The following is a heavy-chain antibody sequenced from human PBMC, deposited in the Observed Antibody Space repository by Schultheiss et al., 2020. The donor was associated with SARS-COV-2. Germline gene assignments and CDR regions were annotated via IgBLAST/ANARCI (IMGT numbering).Heavy chain of an antibody. Sequence: GGSLRLSCAASGFTFDDYAMHWVRQAPGKGLEWVSAISGSGGSTYYADSVKGRFTISRDNSKNTLYLQMNSLRAEDTAVYYCAKRAAEYQLLYVDYWGQGTLVTVSS. V-gene: IGHV3-23*01. CDR3: AKRAAEYQLLYVDY. J-gene: IGHJ4*02. D-gene: IGHD2-2*01. CDR2: ISGSGGST. CDR1: GFTFDDYA.